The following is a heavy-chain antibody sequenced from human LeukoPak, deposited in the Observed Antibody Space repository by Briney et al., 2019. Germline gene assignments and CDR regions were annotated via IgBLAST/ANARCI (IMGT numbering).Heavy chain of an antibody. CDR1: GFTVSSNY. Sequence: GGSLRLSRAASGFTVSSNYMSWVRQAPGKGLEWVSVIYSGGSTYYADSVKGRFTISRDNSKNTLYLQMNSLRAEDTAVYYCASRGCSSTSCYFGAFDIWGQGTMVTVSS. V-gene: IGHV3-53*01. CDR3: ASRGCSSTSCYFGAFDI. D-gene: IGHD2-2*01. J-gene: IGHJ3*02. CDR2: IYSGGST.